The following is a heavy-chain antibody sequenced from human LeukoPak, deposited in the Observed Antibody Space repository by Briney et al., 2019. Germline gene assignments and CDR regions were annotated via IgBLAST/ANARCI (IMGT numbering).Heavy chain of an antibody. V-gene: IGHV2-5*02. CDR3: AHRLGGDYVFRY. CDR2: IYWDDDK. D-gene: IGHD4-17*01. Sequence: SGPTLVKPTQTLTLTCTFSGFSPSTSGVGVGWIRQPPGKALEWLALIYWDDDKRYSPSLKSRLTITKDTSKNQVVLTMTNMDPVDTATYYCAHRLGGDYVFRYWGQGTLVTVSS. J-gene: IGHJ4*02. CDR1: GFSPSTSGVG.